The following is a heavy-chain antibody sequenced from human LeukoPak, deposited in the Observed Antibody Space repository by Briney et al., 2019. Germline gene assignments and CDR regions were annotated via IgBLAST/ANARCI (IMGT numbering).Heavy chain of an antibody. Sequence: PSETLSLTCTVSGGSISSYYWSWIRQPPGKGLEWSGYIYYSGSTNYNPSLKSRVTMSVDTSKNQFSLKLSSVTAADTAVYYCARESAATGTYWGQGTLVTVSS. V-gene: IGHV4-59*12. CDR2: IYYSGST. D-gene: IGHD6-13*01. CDR1: GGSISSYY. CDR3: ARESAATGTY. J-gene: IGHJ4*02.